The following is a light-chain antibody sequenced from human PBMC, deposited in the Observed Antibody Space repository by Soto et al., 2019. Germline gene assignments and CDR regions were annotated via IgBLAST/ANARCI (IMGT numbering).Light chain of an antibody. CDR3: SSYTSSSTPWV. CDR2: EVS. V-gene: IGLV2-14*01. J-gene: IGLJ3*02. CDR1: SSDVGGYNY. Sequence: QSALTQPASVSGSPGQSITISCTGTSSDVGGYNYVSWYQQHPGKAPKLMIYEVSNRPSGVSNRFSGSKSGNTASLTISGLQAEDEADYYCSSYTSSSTPWVFGEGTQLTVL.